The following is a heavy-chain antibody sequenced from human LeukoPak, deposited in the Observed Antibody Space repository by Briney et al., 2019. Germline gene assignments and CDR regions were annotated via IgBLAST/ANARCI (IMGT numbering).Heavy chain of an antibody. CDR1: GGSISPYY. D-gene: IGHD3-16*01. J-gene: IGHJ4*02. CDR2: IYHSGTT. Sequence: SETLSLTCSVSGGSISPYYWSWIRQPPGKGQEWIAYIYHSGTTKYNPSLRSRVTISVDTSKNQFSLMLDSVTAADTAVYYCARHGGSYFLYWGQGTLVTVSS. V-gene: IGHV4-59*08. CDR3: ARHGGSYFLY.